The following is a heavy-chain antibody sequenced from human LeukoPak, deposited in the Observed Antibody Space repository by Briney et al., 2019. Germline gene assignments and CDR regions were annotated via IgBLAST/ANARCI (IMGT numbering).Heavy chain of an antibody. J-gene: IGHJ4*02. CDR2: IYYSGST. V-gene: IGHV4-31*03. CDR1: GGSISSGGYS. Sequence: SETLSLTCTVSGGSISSGGYSWSWIRQHPGKGLEWIGYIYYSGSTYYNPSLKSRVTISVDTSKNQFSLKLSSVTAADTAVYYCARVGAGTGMLVNWVIDYWGQGTLVTVSS. D-gene: IGHD2-8*01. CDR3: ARVGAGTGMLVNWVIDY.